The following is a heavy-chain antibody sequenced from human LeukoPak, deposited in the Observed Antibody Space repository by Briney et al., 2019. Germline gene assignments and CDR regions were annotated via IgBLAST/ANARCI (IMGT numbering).Heavy chain of an antibody. CDR2: IIPIFGTA. D-gene: IGHD3-10*01. V-gene: IGHV1-69*05. J-gene: IGHJ4*02. Sequence: SVKVSCKASGGTFSSYAISWVRQPPGQGLEWMGRIIPIFGTANYAQKFQGRVTITTDESTSTAYMELSSLRSEDTAVYYCARDRHYYGSGSYYLGGYYFDYWGQGTLVTVSS. CDR1: GGTFSSYA. CDR3: ARDRHYYGSGSYYLGGYYFDY.